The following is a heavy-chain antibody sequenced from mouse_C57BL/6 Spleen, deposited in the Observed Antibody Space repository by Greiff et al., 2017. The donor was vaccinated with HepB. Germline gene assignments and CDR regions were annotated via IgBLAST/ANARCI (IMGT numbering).Heavy chain of an antibody. V-gene: IGHV1-64*01. CDR2: IHPNSGST. CDR1: GYTFTSYW. J-gene: IGHJ4*01. Sequence: QVQLQQPGAELVKPGASVQLSCKASGYTFTSYWMHLVKQRPGQGLEWIGMIHPNSGSTNYNEKFKSKATLTVDKSSSTAYMQLSSLTSEDSAVYYCAREDDGSSFPYAMDYWGQGTSVTVSS. CDR3: AREDDGSSFPYAMDY. D-gene: IGHD1-1*01.